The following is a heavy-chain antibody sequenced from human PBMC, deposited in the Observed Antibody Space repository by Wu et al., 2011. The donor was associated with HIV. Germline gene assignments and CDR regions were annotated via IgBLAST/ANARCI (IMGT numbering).Heavy chain of an antibody. Sequence: QVQLVQSGAEVKKPGSSVKVSCKASGGTFSSYAIFGTANYAQKFQDRVTITADKSTSTAYMELSSLRSEDTAVYYCARGVAATLLGPITYYGMDVWGQGTTVTVSS. CDR2: FGTA. V-gene: IGHV1-69*06. D-gene: IGHD2-15*01. CDR3: ARGVAATLLGPITYYGMDV. J-gene: IGHJ6*02. CDR1: GGTFSSYA.